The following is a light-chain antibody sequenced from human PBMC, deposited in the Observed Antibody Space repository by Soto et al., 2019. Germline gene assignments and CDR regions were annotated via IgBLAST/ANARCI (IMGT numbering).Light chain of an antibody. CDR3: QQYKYWPQIT. CDR1: QSVSSN. Sequence: EIVMTQSPATLSVSPGERATLSCRASQSVSSNLAWYQQKPGQAPRLLIYGASTRATGIPARFSGSGSGTELTLTISRLQAEDVAVYYCQQYKYWPQITFGQGTRLEIK. CDR2: GAS. V-gene: IGKV3-15*01. J-gene: IGKJ5*01.